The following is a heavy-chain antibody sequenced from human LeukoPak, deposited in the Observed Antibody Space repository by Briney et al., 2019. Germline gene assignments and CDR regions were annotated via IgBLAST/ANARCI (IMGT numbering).Heavy chain of an antibody. CDR2: IYYSGST. Sequence: PSETLSLTCTVSGGSISSYYWSWIRQPPGKGLEWIGSIYYSGSTYYNPSLKSRVTISVDTSKNQFSLKLRSVTAADTAVYYCAKYLAATGESHLDYWGQGTLVTVSS. D-gene: IGHD6-13*01. CDR1: GGSISSYY. V-gene: IGHV4-59*01. CDR3: AKYLAATGESHLDY. J-gene: IGHJ4*02.